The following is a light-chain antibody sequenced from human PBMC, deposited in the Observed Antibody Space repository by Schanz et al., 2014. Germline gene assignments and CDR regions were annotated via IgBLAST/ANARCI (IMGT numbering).Light chain of an antibody. J-gene: IGLJ3*02. Sequence: QSALTQPASVSGSPGQSITISCTGTSRDVGSYNFVSWYQQHPGKAPKLMIYDVSNRPSGVSNRFSGSKSGNTASLTISGLQAEDEADYYCASYTNTNTWVFGGGTKLTVL. CDR1: SRDVGSYNF. CDR3: ASYTNTNTWV. V-gene: IGLV2-14*03. CDR2: DVS.